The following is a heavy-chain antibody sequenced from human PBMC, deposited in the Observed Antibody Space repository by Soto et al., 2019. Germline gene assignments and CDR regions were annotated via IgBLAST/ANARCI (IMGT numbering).Heavy chain of an antibody. Sequence: GGSLRLSCAASGFSFSIYDMHWFRQAPGKGLEWVAVISSDGSNKNYADSVKGRFTISRDNSKNTLYLQVNSLRAEDTAVYYCAKDRYSSSPFMDVWGQGTTVTVSS. V-gene: IGHV3-30*18. D-gene: IGHD6-13*01. CDR2: ISSDGSNK. CDR1: GFSFSIYD. J-gene: IGHJ6*02. CDR3: AKDRYSSSPFMDV.